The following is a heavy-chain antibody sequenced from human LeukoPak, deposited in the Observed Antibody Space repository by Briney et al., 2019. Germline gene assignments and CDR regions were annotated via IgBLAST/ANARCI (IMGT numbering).Heavy chain of an antibody. CDR1: GGTFSSYA. V-gene: IGHV1-69*05. D-gene: IGHD5-18*01. CDR2: IIPIFGTA. J-gene: IGHJ3*02. Sequence: SVKVSCKASGGTFSSYAISWVRQAPGQGLEWMGGIIPIFGTANYAQKFQGRVTITTDESTSTAYMELSSLRSEDTAVYYCARVYQGRGYSYGHDAFDIWGQGTVVTVSS. CDR3: ARVYQGRGYSYGHDAFDI.